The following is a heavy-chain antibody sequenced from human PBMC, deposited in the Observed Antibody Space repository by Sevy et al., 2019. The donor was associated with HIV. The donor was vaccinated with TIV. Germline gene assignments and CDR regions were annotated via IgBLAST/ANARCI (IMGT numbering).Heavy chain of an antibody. CDR2: ISGTGAST. CDR3: AKDRNQWAGSCDY. D-gene: IGHD6-13*01. Sequence: GGSLRLSCAASGFTFTIYAMTWVRQAPGRGLEWVSVISGTGASTYYTDSVKGRFTISRDNSKNPLYLQMNSLRAEDTAIYYCAKDRNQWAGSCDYWGQGTLVTVSS. CDR1: GFTFTIYA. V-gene: IGHV3-23*01. J-gene: IGHJ4*02.